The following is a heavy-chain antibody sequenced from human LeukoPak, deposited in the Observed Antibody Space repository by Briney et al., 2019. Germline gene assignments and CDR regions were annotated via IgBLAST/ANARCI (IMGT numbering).Heavy chain of an antibody. CDR1: GGSISSGDYY. CDR2: IYYSGST. J-gene: IGHJ3*01. V-gene: IGHV4-30-4*01. D-gene: IGHD6-19*01. Sequence: SSETLSLTCTVSGGSISSGDYYWSWIRQPPGKGLEWIGYIYYSGSTYYNPSLKSRVTISVDTSKNQFSLKLSSVTAADTAVYYCARHITVSYDAFDLWGRGTMVTVSS. CDR3: ARHITVSYDAFDL.